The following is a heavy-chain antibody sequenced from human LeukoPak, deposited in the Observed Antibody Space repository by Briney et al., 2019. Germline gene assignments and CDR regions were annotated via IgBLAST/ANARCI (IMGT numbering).Heavy chain of an antibody. Sequence: SETLSLTCAVYGGSFSGYYWSWIRQPPRKGLEWIGEINHSGSTNYNPSLKSRVTISVDTSKNQFSLKLSSVTAADTAVYYCARHSLGQQLVTFDYWGQGTLVTVSS. J-gene: IGHJ4*02. CDR1: GGSFSGYY. CDR3: ARHSLGQQLVTFDY. V-gene: IGHV4-34*01. CDR2: INHSGST. D-gene: IGHD6-13*01.